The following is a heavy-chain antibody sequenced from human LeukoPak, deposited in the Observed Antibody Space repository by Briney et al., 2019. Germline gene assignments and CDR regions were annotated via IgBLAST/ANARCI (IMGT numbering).Heavy chain of an antibody. CDR3: ARGPNCSGGSCYLPCYFDY. D-gene: IGHD2-15*01. CDR1: GGSLSGYY. Sequence: SETLSLTCAVYGGSLSGYYWSWIRQPPGKGLEWIGEINHSGSTNYNPSLKSRVTISVDTSKNQFSLRLSSVTAADTAVYYCARGPNCSGGSCYLPCYFDYWGQGTLVTVSS. V-gene: IGHV4-34*01. CDR2: INHSGST. J-gene: IGHJ4*02.